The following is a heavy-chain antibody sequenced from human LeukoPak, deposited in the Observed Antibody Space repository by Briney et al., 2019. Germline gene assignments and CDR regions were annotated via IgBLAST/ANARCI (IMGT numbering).Heavy chain of an antibody. D-gene: IGHD2-2*01. V-gene: IGHV3-30*03. Sequence: GGSLRLSCAASGFTFSSYGMHWVRQAPGKGLEWVAVISYDGSNKHYADSVKGRFTISRDNSKNTLYLQMNSLRAEDTAVYYCEIVPAATRGGAFDIWGQGTMVTVSS. CDR1: GFTFSSYG. CDR3: EIVPAATRGGAFDI. J-gene: IGHJ3*02. CDR2: ISYDGSNK.